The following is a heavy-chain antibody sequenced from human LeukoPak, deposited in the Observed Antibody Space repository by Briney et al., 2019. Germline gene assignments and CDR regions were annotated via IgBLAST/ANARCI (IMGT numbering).Heavy chain of an antibody. Sequence: GGSLRLSCAASGFTLSLAWMHWVRQAPGKGLEWVSRIKYDGSYTNYADSVKGRFTTSRDNARNTLSLHMISLRAEDTAVYFCVRDGDAYNFDFWGQGVLVTVSS. CDR3: VRDGDAYNFDF. J-gene: IGHJ4*02. CDR1: GFTLSLAW. V-gene: IGHV3-74*01. D-gene: IGHD5-24*01. CDR2: IKYDGSYT.